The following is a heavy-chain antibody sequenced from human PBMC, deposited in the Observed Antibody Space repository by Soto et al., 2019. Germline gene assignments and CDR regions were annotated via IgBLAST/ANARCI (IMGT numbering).Heavy chain of an antibody. CDR1: GGSISSGGYY. CDR3: ARWTQLEPRFDY. CDR2: IYYSGST. V-gene: IGHV4-31*01. J-gene: IGHJ4*02. D-gene: IGHD1-1*01. Sequence: QVQLQESGPGLVKPSQTLSLTCTVSGGSISSGGYYWSWIRQHPGKGLEWIGYIYYSGSTYYNPSLKSLVTISGDTSKNQFSLKLSSVTAADTAVYYCARWTQLEPRFDYWGQGTLVTVSS.